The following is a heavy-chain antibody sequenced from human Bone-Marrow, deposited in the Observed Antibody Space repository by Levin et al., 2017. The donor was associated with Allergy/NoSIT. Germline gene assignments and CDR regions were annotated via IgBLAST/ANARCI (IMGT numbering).Heavy chain of an antibody. Sequence: PSETLSLTCSVSGVSITTHNHYWAWIRQPPGTGLEWIASIGYDGSTYYNKSLKRRVIITLDTSESQFSLRLTSVTAADTAVYFCAGLIAAAGTNYFNHWGQGILVTVSS. CDR3: AGLIAAAGTNYFNH. CDR2: IGYDGST. D-gene: IGHD6-19*01. CDR1: GVSITTHNHY. J-gene: IGHJ4*02. V-gene: IGHV4-39*01.